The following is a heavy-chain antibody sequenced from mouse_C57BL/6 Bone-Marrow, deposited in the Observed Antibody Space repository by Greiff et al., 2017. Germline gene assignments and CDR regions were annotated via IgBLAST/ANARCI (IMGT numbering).Heavy chain of an antibody. CDR2: IYPRRGNT. CDR1: GYPFTSYG. D-gene: IGHD1-3*01. CDR3: AILNPYSFDY. Sequence: QVQLQQSGAELARPGASVKLSCKASGYPFTSYGISWVKQRTGQGLEWIGEIYPRRGNTYYNEKFKGKATLTADKSSSTAYMELRSLTSDDSAVYFCAILNPYSFDYWGQGTTLTVSS. V-gene: IGHV1-81*01. J-gene: IGHJ2*01.